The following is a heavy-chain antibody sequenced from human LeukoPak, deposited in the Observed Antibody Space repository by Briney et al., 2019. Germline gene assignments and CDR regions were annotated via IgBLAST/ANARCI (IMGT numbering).Heavy chain of an antibody. CDR2: ISGSGGST. V-gene: IGHV3-23*01. D-gene: IGHD4-17*01. J-gene: IGHJ4*02. CDR1: GFTFSSYA. Sequence: GGSLRLSCAASGFTFSSYAMSWVRQAPGKGLEWVSGISGSGGSTYYAESVKGRFTISRDNSKNTLYLQMNSLRAEDTAVYYCTKGTTVTHYYFDYWGQGTLVTVSS. CDR3: TKGTTVTHYYFDY.